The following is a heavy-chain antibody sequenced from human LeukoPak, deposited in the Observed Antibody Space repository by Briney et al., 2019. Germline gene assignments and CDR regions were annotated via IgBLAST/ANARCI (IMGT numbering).Heavy chain of an antibody. CDR3: ASLITSDAFDI. J-gene: IGHJ3*02. CDR2: ISSSSSYI. Sequence: SGGSLRLSCAASGFTFSSYSMNWVRQAPGKGLEWVSSISSSSSYIYYADSVKGRFTISRDNAKNSLYLQMNSLRAEDTAVYYCASLITSDAFDIWGQGTMVTVSS. D-gene: IGHD3-22*01. CDR1: GFTFSSYS. V-gene: IGHV3-21*01.